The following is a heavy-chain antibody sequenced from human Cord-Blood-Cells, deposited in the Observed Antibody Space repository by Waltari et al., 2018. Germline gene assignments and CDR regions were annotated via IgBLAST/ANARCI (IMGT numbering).Heavy chain of an antibody. CDR3: ARYKVAARIFDY. CDR2: INHSGST. Sequence: QVQLQQWGAGLLKPSETLSLTCAVYGGSFSGSYWSWIRQPPGKGLEWIGEINHSGSTNYNPSLKSRVTISVDTSKNQFSLKLSSVTAADTAVYYCARYKVAARIFDYWGQGTLVTVSS. J-gene: IGHJ4*02. CDR1: GGSFSGSY. D-gene: IGHD6-13*01. V-gene: IGHV4-34*01.